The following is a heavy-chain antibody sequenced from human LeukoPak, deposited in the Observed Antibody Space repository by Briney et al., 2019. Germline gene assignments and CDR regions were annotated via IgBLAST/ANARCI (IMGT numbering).Heavy chain of an antibody. CDR1: GYTFTSYY. Sequence: ASVKVSCKASGYTFTSYYMHWVRQAPGQGLEWMGWISAYNGNTNYAQKLQGRVTMTTDTSTSTAYMELRSLRSDDTAVYYCATARDYGDYGYDYWGQGTLVTVSS. V-gene: IGHV1-18*04. J-gene: IGHJ4*02. D-gene: IGHD4-17*01. CDR2: ISAYNGNT. CDR3: ATARDYGDYGYDY.